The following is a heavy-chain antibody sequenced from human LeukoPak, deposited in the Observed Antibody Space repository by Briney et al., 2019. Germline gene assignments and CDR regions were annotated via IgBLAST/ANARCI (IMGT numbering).Heavy chain of an antibody. CDR1: GYTFTSYG. V-gene: IGHV1-18*01. Sequence: ASVKVSCKASGYTFTSYGISWVRQAPGQGLEWMGWTSAYNGNTNYAQKFQGRVTIIADKSTSIVYMELSSLRSEDTAVYYCATVSDSSGYRTWGQGTLVTVSS. J-gene: IGHJ5*02. CDR3: ATVSDSSGYRT. CDR2: TSAYNGNT. D-gene: IGHD3-22*01.